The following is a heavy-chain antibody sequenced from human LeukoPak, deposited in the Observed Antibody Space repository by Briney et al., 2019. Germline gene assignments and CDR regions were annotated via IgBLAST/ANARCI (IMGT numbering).Heavy chain of an antibody. CDR2: ISGSGGST. J-gene: IGHJ3*02. Sequence: PGGSLRLSCAASGFTFSSYAMSWVRQAPGKGLEWVSAISGSGGSTYYADSVKGRFTISRDNSKNTLYLQMNSLRAEDTAVYYCAKPNYYDSSGYQSHAFDIWGQGTMVTVSS. CDR1: GFTFSSYA. V-gene: IGHV3-23*01. CDR3: AKPNYYDSSGYQSHAFDI. D-gene: IGHD3-22*01.